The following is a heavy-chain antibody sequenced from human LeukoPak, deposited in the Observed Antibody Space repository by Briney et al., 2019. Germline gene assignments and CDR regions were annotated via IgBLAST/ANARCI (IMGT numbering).Heavy chain of an antibody. Sequence: GGSLRLSCAASGFTFSSYAMHWVRQAPGKGLEWVAVISYDGSNKYYADSVKGRFTISRDNSKNTLYLQMNSLRAEDTAVYYCATYSSSWYDSYYFDYWGQGTLVTVSS. D-gene: IGHD6-13*01. CDR1: GFTFSSYA. V-gene: IGHV3-30*04. J-gene: IGHJ4*02. CDR3: ATYSSSWYDSYYFDY. CDR2: ISYDGSNK.